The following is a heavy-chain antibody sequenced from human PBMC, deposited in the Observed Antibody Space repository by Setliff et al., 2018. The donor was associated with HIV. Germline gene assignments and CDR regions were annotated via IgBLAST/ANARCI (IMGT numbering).Heavy chain of an antibody. D-gene: IGHD6-6*01. CDR1: GFNFMFFA. V-gene: IGHV3-23*01. CDR2: ISGSNSRT. J-gene: IGHJ4*02. CDR3: ARDTGQLVYYFDA. Sequence: GGSLRLSCTAPGFNFMFFAMSWVRQAPGKGLEWVSGISGSNSRTDYVDSVKGRFTISRDKSKNTLYLQLNSLRAEDTAVYYCARDTGQLVYYFDAWGQGTLVTVSS.